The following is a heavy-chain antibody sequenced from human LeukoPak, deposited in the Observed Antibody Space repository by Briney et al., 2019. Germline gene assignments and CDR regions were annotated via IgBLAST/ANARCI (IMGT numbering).Heavy chain of an antibody. Sequence: GGSLRLSCAASGFTLSSYWMSWVRQAPGKGLEWVSYISSSGSTIYYADSVKGRFTISRYNAKNSLYLQMNSLRAEDTAVYYCARDPLWSGELYYGMDVWGQGTTVTVSS. CDR1: GFTLSSYW. CDR3: ARDPLWSGELYYGMDV. D-gene: IGHD3-10*01. CDR2: ISSSGSTI. J-gene: IGHJ6*02. V-gene: IGHV3-48*03.